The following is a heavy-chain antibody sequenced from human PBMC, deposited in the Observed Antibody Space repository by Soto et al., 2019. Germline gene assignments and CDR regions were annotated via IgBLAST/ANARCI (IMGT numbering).Heavy chain of an antibody. D-gene: IGHD2-15*01. CDR3: ARSLSSVDNY. V-gene: IGHV1-3*01. J-gene: IGHJ4*02. CDR2: INAGNVNT. Sequence: GASVKVSCKAFGYTFSNSGMYWVRQAPGQRLEWMGWINAGNVNTEYSQKFQGRVTFTRDSSASTAYMELSSLRSEDTAVYYCARSLSSVDNYWGQGTLVTVSS. CDR1: GYTFSNSG.